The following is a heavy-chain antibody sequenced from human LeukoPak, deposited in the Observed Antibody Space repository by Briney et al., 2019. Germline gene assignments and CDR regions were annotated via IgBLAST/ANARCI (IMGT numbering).Heavy chain of an antibody. CDR3: ARISLESSGWYSLDY. Sequence: PGGSLRLSCAASGFTFSTYGMHWVRQAPGKGLEWVAVIWYDGSSKYYADSVKGRFTISRDNSKNTLYLQMNSLRAEDTAVYSCARISLESSGWYSLDYWGQGTLVTVSS. V-gene: IGHV3-33*01. CDR1: GFTFSTYG. D-gene: IGHD6-19*01. CDR2: IWYDGSSK. J-gene: IGHJ4*02.